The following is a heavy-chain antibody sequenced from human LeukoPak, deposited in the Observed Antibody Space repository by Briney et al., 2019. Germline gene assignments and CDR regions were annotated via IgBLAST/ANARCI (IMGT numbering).Heavy chain of an antibody. V-gene: IGHV1-8*01. J-gene: IGHJ3*02. CDR1: GCTFTSYD. Sequence: GASVKVSCKASGCTFTSYDINWVRQAPGQGLEWMGWMKLNSGNTGYAQKFQGRVTMTRNTSISTAYMELSSLRSEDTAVYYCARPQLYDYVWGSYRSSFAFDIWGQGTMVTVSS. D-gene: IGHD3-16*02. CDR2: MKLNSGNT. CDR3: ARPQLYDYVWGSYRSSFAFDI.